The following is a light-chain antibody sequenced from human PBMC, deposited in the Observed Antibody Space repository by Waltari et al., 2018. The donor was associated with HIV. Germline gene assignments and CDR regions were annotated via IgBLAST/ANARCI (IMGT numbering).Light chain of an antibody. Sequence: QSVLTQPPSASGTPGQRVAISCSGSSSNIGVNSVNWYQQLPGTAPKPLIYNNVQRPSGAPDRFSGSKSGTSASLAISGLQSEDEADYYCAAWDDSLIGHVFGSGTRVTVL. J-gene: IGLJ1*01. CDR2: NNV. V-gene: IGLV1-44*01. CDR1: SSNIGVNS. CDR3: AAWDDSLIGHV.